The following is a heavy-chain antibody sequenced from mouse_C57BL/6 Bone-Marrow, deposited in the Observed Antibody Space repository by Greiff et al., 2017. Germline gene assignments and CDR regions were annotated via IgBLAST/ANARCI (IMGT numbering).Heavy chain of an antibody. D-gene: IGHD2-10*02. CDR2: IYPGDGDT. CDR3: AMYCNYEDAMDY. Sequence: QVQLQQSGPELVKPGASVKISCKASGYAFSSSWMNWVKQRPGKGLEWIGRIYPGDGDTNYNGKFKGKATLTADKSSSTAYMQLSSLTSEDSAVYFCAMYCNYEDAMDYWGQGTSVTVSS. CDR1: GYAFSSSW. V-gene: IGHV1-82*01. J-gene: IGHJ4*01.